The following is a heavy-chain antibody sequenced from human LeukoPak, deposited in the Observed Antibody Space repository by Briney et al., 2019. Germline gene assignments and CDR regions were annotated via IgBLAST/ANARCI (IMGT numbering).Heavy chain of an antibody. CDR3: ASQYTSSRIFDD. D-gene: IGHD6-13*01. CDR1: GFTFSTNA. V-gene: IGHV3-23*01. CDR2: ISGSGAST. Sequence: PGGSLRLSCLTSGFTFSTNAMSWVRQAPGKGLEWISGISGSGASTYYADSVKGRFTVSRDNAKNSLYLQMNSLRAEDTAVYFCASQYTSSRIFDDWGQGTLVTVSS. J-gene: IGHJ4*02.